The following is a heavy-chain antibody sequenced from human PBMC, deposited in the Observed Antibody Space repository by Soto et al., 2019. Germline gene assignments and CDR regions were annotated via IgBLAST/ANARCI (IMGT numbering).Heavy chain of an antibody. CDR2: INHSGST. J-gene: IGHJ4*02. CDR1: GGSFSGYY. V-gene: IGHV4-34*01. D-gene: IGHD6-13*01. CDR3: ARCNIAAAGNYYFDY. Sequence: SETLSLTCAVYGGSFSGYYWSWIRQPPGKGLEWIGEINHSGSTNYNPSLKSRVTISVDTSKNQFSLKLSSVAAADTAVYYCARCNIAAAGNYYFDYWGQGTLVTVSS.